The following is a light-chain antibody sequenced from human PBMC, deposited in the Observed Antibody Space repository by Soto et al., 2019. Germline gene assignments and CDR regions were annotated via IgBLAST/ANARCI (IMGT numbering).Light chain of an antibody. CDR2: SSN. J-gene: IGLJ1*01. Sequence: QSVLTQPPSASGTPGRRVTISCSGGSSNIGTNTVNWYQQLPGTAPKLLIYSSNQRPSGVPDRFSGSKSGTSASLAISGLQSEDEAVYYCAAWDDRLNGYVFGTGTKVTVL. V-gene: IGLV1-44*01. CDR3: AAWDDRLNGYV. CDR1: SSNIGTNT.